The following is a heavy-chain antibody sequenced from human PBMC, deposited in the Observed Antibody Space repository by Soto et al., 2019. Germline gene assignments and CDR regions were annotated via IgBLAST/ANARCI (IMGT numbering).Heavy chain of an antibody. Sequence: EASVKVSCKASGYTFTSYAIHWVRQAPGQGLEWMGWINAGNGNTEFSERFRGRVTITRDTSASTAHMELTGLTSEDTAVYYCARRCKSAGWLEPWGQGPLFTVPS. CDR2: INAGNGNT. J-gene: IGHJ5*02. CDR1: GYTFTSYA. CDR3: ARRCKSAGWLEP. V-gene: IGHV1-3*01.